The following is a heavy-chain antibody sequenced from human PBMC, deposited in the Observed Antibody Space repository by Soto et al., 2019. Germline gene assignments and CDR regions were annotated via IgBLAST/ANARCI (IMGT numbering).Heavy chain of an antibody. J-gene: IGHJ3*02. V-gene: IGHV4-59*08. D-gene: IGHD3-22*01. CDR1: GGSISSHY. CDR2: IYYSGST. CDR3: ARHSHYDSSGYYDAFDI. Sequence: SETLSLTCTVSGGSISSHYWSWIRQPPGKGLEWIGYIYYSGSTNYNPSLKSRVTISVDTSKNQFSLKLSSVTAADTAVYYCARHSHYDSSGYYDAFDIWGQGTMVTVSS.